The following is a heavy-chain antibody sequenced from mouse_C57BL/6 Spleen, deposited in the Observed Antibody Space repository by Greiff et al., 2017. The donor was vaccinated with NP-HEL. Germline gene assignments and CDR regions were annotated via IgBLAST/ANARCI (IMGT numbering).Heavy chain of an antibody. Sequence: EVNVVESVAELVRPGASVKLSCTASGFNIKNTYMHWVKQRPEQGLEWIGRIDPANGNTKYAPKFQGKATITADTSSNTAYLQLSSLTSEDTAIYYCARGGYDYFYYYAMDYWGQGTSVTVSS. CDR1: GFNIKNTY. D-gene: IGHD2-4*01. J-gene: IGHJ4*01. CDR3: ARGGYDYFYYYAMDY. CDR2: IDPANGNT. V-gene: IGHV14-3*01.